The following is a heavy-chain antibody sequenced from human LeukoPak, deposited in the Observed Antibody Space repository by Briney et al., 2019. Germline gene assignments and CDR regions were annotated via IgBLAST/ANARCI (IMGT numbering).Heavy chain of an antibody. D-gene: IGHD2-2*02. CDR2: INPNSGGT. CDR1: GYTFTGYY. J-gene: IGHJ6*02. CDR3: AMIGYCSSTSCYTSTYGMDV. Sequence: ASVKVSCKASGYTFTGYYMHWVRQAPGQGFEWMGWINPNSGGTNYAQKFQGRVTMTRDTSISTAYMELSRLRSDDTAVYYCAMIGYCSSTSCYTSTYGMDVWGQGTTVTVSS. V-gene: IGHV1-2*02.